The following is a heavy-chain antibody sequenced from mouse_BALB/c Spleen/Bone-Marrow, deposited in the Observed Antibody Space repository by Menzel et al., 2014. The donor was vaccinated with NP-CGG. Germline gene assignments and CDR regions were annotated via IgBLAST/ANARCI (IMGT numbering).Heavy chain of an antibody. CDR2: IHPGEGDT. Sequence: VKLQESGAELVRPGSSVKISCKASGYAFSSYWMNWVKLRPGQGLEWIGQIHPGEGDTNYNGKFKVKAALTADKSSSTANMQLSSLTSEDSAVYFCARGGIYYGNSQFAYWGRGTLVTVSA. CDR3: ARGGIYYGNSQFAY. J-gene: IGHJ3*01. CDR1: GYAFSSYW. D-gene: IGHD2-1*01. V-gene: IGHV1-80*01.